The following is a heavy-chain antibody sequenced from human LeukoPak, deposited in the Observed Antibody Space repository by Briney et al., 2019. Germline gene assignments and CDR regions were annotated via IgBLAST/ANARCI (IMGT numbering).Heavy chain of an antibody. J-gene: IGHJ4*02. D-gene: IGHD6-19*01. Sequence: GGSLRLSCAASGFTFSSYAMHWVRQAPGKGLEYVSAISSNGGSTYYANSVKGRFTISRDNSKNTLYLQMGSLRAEDMAVYYCARGLALRGVDYWGQGTLVTVSS. V-gene: IGHV3-64*01. CDR3: ARGLALRGVDY. CDR2: ISSNGGST. CDR1: GFTFSSYA.